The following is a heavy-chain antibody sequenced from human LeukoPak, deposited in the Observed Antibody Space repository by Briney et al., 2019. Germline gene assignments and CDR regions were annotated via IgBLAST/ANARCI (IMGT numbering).Heavy chain of an antibody. Sequence: PGGSLRLSCAASGFTFSDHYMDWVRQAPGKGLEWVGRTRNKANSYTTEYAASVKGRFTIPRDDSKNSLYLQMNSLKTEDTAVYYCASLYGSGKRWVDPWGQGTLVTVSS. J-gene: IGHJ5*02. D-gene: IGHD3-10*01. CDR3: ASLYGSGKRWVDP. V-gene: IGHV3-72*01. CDR1: GFTFSDHY. CDR2: TRNKANSYTT.